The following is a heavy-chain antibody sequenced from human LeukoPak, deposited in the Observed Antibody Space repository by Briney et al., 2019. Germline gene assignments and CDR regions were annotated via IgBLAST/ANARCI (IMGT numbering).Heavy chain of an antibody. D-gene: IGHD6-6*01. V-gene: IGHV3-30*02. CDR1: GCTFSNYG. J-gene: IGHJ4*02. CDR3: VKDKSSSSSSGLKYYFDY. CDR2: IQYDGSDK. Sequence: GGSLRVSCSASGCTFSNYGIHWVRQAPAKGLEWVAFIQYDGSDKYYADSVKGRFTISRDNSKDTLYLQMNRLRPEDTAVYYCVKDKSSSSSSGLKYYFDYWGQGTLVIVSS.